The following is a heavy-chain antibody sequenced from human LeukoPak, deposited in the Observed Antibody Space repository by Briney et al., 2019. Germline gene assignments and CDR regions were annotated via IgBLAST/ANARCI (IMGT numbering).Heavy chain of an antibody. CDR2: INPNSGGT. J-gene: IGHJ4*02. CDR3: ARGVWFGTSYYFDY. Sequence: ASVKVSCEASGYTFTGYYMHWVRQAPGQGLEWMGWINPNSGGTNYAQKFQGRVTMTRDTSISTAYMELSRLRSDDTAVYYCARGVWFGTSYYFDYWGQGTLVTVSS. D-gene: IGHD3-10*01. V-gene: IGHV1-2*02. CDR1: GYTFTGYY.